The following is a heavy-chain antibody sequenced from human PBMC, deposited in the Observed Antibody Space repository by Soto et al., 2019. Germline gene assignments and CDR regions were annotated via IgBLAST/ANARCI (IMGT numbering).Heavy chain of an antibody. J-gene: IGHJ6*02. V-gene: IGHV1-69*06. CDR1: GGTFSSYA. D-gene: IGHD2-21*02. CDR2: VIPFFGTS. CDR3: ATGRVTVPAYYPGLDV. Sequence: QVQLVQSGAEVKKPGSSVKVSCKASGGTFSSYAISWVRQAPGQGLEWMGGVIPFFGTSNYAQKFQGRVTITADKSTSTVYMELSSLRSEDTAVYYCATGRVTVPAYYPGLDVWGQGTPVTVSS.